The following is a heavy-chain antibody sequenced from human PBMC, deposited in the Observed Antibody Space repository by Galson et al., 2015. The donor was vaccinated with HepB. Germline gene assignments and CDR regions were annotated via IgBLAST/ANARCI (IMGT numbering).Heavy chain of an antibody. D-gene: IGHD3-22*01. CDR1: GYTFTGYY. CDR2: INPNSGGT. J-gene: IGHJ3*02. V-gene: IGHV1-2*04. Sequence: SVKVSCKASGYTFTGYYMHWVRQAPGQGLEWMGWINPNSGGTNYAQKFQGWVTMTRDTSISTAYMELSRLRSDDTAVYYCARDPYPAYYYDSSGLRDAAFDIWGQGTMVTVSS. CDR3: ARDPYPAYYYDSSGLRDAAFDI.